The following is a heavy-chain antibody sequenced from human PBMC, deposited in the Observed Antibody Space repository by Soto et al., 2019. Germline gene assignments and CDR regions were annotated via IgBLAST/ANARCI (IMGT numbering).Heavy chain of an antibody. V-gene: IGHV3-73*01. J-gene: IGHJ4*02. Sequence: GGSLRLSCAASGFPFSGSTIHWVRQASGKGLEWVGRIRNKANNYATEYGASVKGRFIISRDDSKNTAYLQMNSLKTDDTAVYYCSRLDFWQWGLGTLVTVSS. CDR3: SRLDFWQ. D-gene: IGHD3-3*01. CDR1: GFPFSGST. CDR2: IRNKANNYAT.